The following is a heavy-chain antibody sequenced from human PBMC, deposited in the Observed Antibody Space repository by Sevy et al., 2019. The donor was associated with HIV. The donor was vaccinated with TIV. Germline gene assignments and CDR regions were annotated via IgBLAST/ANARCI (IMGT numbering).Heavy chain of an antibody. CDR2: INPDSGGP. J-gene: IGHJ4*02. CDR3: VRDDRDGYFEY. Sequence: ASVKVSCKASGYTFTGYYMHWVRQAPGQGLQWMGRINPDSGGPNYAPKFQGRVTLTRETSISTAYMELSRLKSDDTAVYYCVRDDRDGYFEYWGQGTLVTVSS. V-gene: IGHV1-2*02. CDR1: GYTFTGYY.